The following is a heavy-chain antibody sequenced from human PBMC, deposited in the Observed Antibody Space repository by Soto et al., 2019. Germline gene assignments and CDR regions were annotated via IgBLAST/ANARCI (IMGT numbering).Heavy chain of an antibody. J-gene: IGHJ4*02. Sequence: QVQLAQSGAEERKPGASVKVSCEATGYTFTAYAMHWVRQAPGQRLEWMGWINPANGNTKYSQKFQGRLTITSDTSAKTVYMELSSLTSGDTAMYYCTRSAISPYGGLIGPFDYWGQGNLVTVSS. CDR2: INPANGNT. CDR3: TRSAISPYGGLIGPFDY. CDR1: GYTFTAYA. D-gene: IGHD3-16*02. V-gene: IGHV1-3*05.